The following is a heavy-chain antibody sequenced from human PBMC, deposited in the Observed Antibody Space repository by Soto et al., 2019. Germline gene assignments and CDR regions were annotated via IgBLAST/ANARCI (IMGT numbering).Heavy chain of an antibody. Sequence: QVQLQESGPGLVKPSQTLSLTCTVSGGSISSGGYYWSWIRQHPGKGLEWIGYIYYSGSTYYNPSLKSRATISVDTSKNQFSLKLSSVTAADTAVYYCARDSSDYVKYYYGMDVWGQGTTVTVSS. CDR1: GGSISSGGYY. CDR3: ARDSSDYVKYYYGMDV. D-gene: IGHD4-17*01. J-gene: IGHJ6*02. V-gene: IGHV4-31*03. CDR2: IYYSGST.